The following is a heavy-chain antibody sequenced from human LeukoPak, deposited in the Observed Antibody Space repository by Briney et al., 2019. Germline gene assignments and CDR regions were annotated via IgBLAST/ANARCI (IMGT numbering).Heavy chain of an antibody. CDR2: IKLDGSEQ. V-gene: IGHV3-7*01. D-gene: IGHD6-13*01. CDR3: ARGSSSWYYFDY. CDR1: GLTISNNW. Sequence: GGSLRLSCADSGLTISNNWMSWVRKAPGKGLEWVANIKLDGSEQYYVDSVKGRFTISRDNGKNLLYLQMNSLRAEDTAVYYCARGSSSWYYFDYWGQGTLVTVSS. J-gene: IGHJ4*02.